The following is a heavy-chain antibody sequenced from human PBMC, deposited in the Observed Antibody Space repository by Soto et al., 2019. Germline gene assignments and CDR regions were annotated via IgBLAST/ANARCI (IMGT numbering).Heavy chain of an antibody. CDR2: SIPIFETA. J-gene: IGHJ4*02. D-gene: IGHD6-13*01. Sequence: QVQLVQSGAELKKPGSSVRVSCKISGDSFSSYAISWVRQAPGEGLEWVGGSIPIFETANCAQKFQGRVTITAVESTTTAYMEVTRLRPEDTAIFYCAASDSSSWQHDYWGQGTPITVSS. CDR3: AASDSSSWQHDY. V-gene: IGHV1-69*01. CDR1: GDSFSSYA.